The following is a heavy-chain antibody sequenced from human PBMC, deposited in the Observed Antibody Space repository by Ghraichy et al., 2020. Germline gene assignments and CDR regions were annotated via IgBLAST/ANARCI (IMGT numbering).Heavy chain of an antibody. CDR3: ARDSDYIFDY. CDR2: IKQDGSEK. J-gene: IGHJ4*02. Sequence: GGSLRLSCAASGFTFSNYWMSWVRQAPGKGLEWVANIKQDGSEKYYVDSVEGRFSISRDNAKNSLYLKINSLRAEDTAVYYCARDSDYIFDYWGQGTLVTVCS. V-gene: IGHV3-7*01. D-gene: IGHD4-11*01. CDR1: GFTFSNYW.